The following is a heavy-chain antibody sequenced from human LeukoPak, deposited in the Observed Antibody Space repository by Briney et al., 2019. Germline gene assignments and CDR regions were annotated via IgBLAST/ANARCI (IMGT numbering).Heavy chain of an antibody. CDR3: SRGQTTAGPSTVDC. V-gene: IGHV3-74*01. CDR1: GFTFSRYW. CDR2: ISSDGSNI. J-gene: IGHJ4*02. Sequence: GGSLRLSCAASGFTFSRYWMHWVRQVPGKGLVWVSRISSDGSNIIYADSVKGRFTISRDNAKSTLYLEMNSLGAEDTAVYFCSRGQTTAGPSTVDCWGQGTLVTVSP. D-gene: IGHD4-11*01.